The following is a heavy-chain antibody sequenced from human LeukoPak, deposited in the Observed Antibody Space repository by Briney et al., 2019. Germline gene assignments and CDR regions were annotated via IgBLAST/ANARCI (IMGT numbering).Heavy chain of an antibody. D-gene: IGHD6-19*01. CDR3: ATDSGWGDRKDYYYMNV. Sequence: ASVKVSCKVSGYTLTELSMHWARQAPGKGLEWMGGFDPEDGETIYAQKFQGRVTMTEDTSTDTAYMELSSLRSEDTAVYYCATDSGWGDRKDYYYMNVWGKGTTVTVSS. CDR1: GYTLTELS. CDR2: FDPEDGET. V-gene: IGHV1-24*01. J-gene: IGHJ6*03.